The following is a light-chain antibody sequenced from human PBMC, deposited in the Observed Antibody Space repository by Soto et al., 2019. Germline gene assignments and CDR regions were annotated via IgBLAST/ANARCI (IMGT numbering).Light chain of an antibody. V-gene: IGKV3D-20*01. J-gene: IGKJ5*01. CDR3: QQYGSLIT. Sequence: EIELTQSPATLSLSPGERATLSCRASQSVSSSYLAWYQQKPGLAPRLLIYDASSRATGIPDRFSGSGSGTDFTLTISRLEPEDFAVYYCQQYGSLITFGQGTRLEN. CDR2: DAS. CDR1: QSVSSSY.